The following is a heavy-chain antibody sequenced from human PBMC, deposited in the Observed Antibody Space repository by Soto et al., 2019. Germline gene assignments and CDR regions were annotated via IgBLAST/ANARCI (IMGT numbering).Heavy chain of an antibody. J-gene: IGHJ4*02. D-gene: IGHD2-8*01. V-gene: IGHV6-1*01. CDR3: ARSIYCATTACFLG. Sequence: SQTHSLPRAISGDSDYSNSAAWTWIRQSPSRGDEWLGRTYYRSKWLNDYAVSVKSRITINADTSKNQFSLELNSVTPEDTAVYYCARSIYCATTACFLGWGQGTLVTLSS. CDR2: TYYRSKWLN. CDR1: GDSDYSNSAA.